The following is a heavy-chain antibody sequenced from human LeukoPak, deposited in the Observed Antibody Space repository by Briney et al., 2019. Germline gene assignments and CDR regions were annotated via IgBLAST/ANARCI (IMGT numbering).Heavy chain of an antibody. V-gene: IGHV3-21*01. CDR3: ARDYGDYYGMDV. Sequence: GGSLRLSCAASGFTFSTYSMNWVRQAPGKGLEWVSSISSSSSYIYYADSVKGRFTISRDNAKNSLYLQMNSLRAEDTAVYYCARDYGDYYGMDVWGQGTTVTVSS. CDR2: ISSSSSYI. D-gene: IGHD4-17*01. J-gene: IGHJ6*02. CDR1: GFTFSTYS.